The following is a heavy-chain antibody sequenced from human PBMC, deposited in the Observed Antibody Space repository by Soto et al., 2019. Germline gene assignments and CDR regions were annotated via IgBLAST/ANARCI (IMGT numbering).Heavy chain of an antibody. D-gene: IGHD6-19*01. J-gene: IGHJ5*02. CDR1: GGSISSSSYY. V-gene: IGHV4-39*01. CDR3: ARQEQWLVPHSWFDP. Sequence: SETLSLTCTVSGGSISSSSYYWGWIRQPPGKGLEWIGSIYYSGSTYYNPSLKSRVTISVDTSKNQFSLKLSSVTAADTAVYYCARQEQWLVPHSWFDPWGQGTLVTVSS. CDR2: IYYSGST.